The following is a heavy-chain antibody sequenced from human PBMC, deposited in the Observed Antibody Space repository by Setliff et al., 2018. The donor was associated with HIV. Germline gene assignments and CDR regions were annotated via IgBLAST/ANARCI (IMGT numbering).Heavy chain of an antibody. D-gene: IGHD3-22*01. CDR3: GRQVPVPGVAVTPIDY. Sequence: SETLSLTCTVSGGSIRSYYWTWLRQFSGKGLEWIGVIFYTVSTTYNPSLNSRVTISVDTSKNLFSLKVTSVTAAGTAVYYCGRQVPVPGVAVTPIDYWGQGTLVTVSS. J-gene: IGHJ4*02. CDR2: IFYTVST. CDR1: GGSIRSYY. V-gene: IGHV4-59*08.